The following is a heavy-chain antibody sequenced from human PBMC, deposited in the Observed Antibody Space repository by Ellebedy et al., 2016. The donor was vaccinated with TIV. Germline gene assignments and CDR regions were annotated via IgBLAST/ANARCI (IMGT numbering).Heavy chain of an antibody. J-gene: IGHJ4*02. CDR2: IYPGDFET. V-gene: IGHV5-51*01. Sequence: KVSCKASGYSFTTYWIGWVRQMPGIGLQWMGIIYPGDFETITRYSPSFQGHVTISVDNSINTAYLQWSSLKASDTAMYYCARQGERPFDFWGQGTLVTVSS. CDR3: ARQGERPFDF. CDR1: GYSFTTYW. D-gene: IGHD1-1*01.